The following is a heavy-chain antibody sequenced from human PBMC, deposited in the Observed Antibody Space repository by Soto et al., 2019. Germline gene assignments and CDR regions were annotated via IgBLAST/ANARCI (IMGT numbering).Heavy chain of an antibody. D-gene: IGHD1-26*01. CDR3: AASSGTYARFDY. CDR2: IYYGGGT. V-gene: IGHV4-59*01. Sequence: QVQLQESGPGLVKPSETLSLTCTVSGGSISSYYWIWIRQPPGKGLEWIGYIYYGGGTNYNPSLKSRVTISIDTSKKQLSLNLSSVTAADRAVYYCAASSGTYARFDYWGQGTLVTVSS. CDR1: GGSISSYY. J-gene: IGHJ4*02.